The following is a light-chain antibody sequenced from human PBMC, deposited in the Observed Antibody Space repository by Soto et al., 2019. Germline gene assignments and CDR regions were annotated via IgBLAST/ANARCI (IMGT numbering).Light chain of an antibody. CDR3: SSYTTSSTYV. J-gene: IGLJ1*01. CDR2: DVS. V-gene: IGLV2-18*02. CDR1: SSDVGSYNR. Sequence: QSVLTQPPSVSGSHLQSVAISCTGTSSDVGSYNRVSWYQQPPGTAPKLMIYDVSNRPSGVPDRFSGSKSGNTASLTISGLQAEDEADYYCSSYTTSSTYVFGTGTKVTVL.